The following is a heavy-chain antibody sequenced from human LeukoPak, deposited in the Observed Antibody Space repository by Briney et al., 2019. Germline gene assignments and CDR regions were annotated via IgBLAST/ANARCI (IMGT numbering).Heavy chain of an antibody. CDR1: GGSISSSSYY. J-gene: IGHJ4*02. Sequence: PSETLSLTCPVSGGSISSSSYYWGWIRQPPGKGLEWIGSIYYSGSAYYNPSLKSRVTISVDTSKNQFSLKLSSVTAADTAVYYCARHVSYNSGWADYWGQGTLVTVSS. V-gene: IGHV4-39*01. CDR2: IYYSGSA. CDR3: ARHVSYNSGWADY. D-gene: IGHD6-19*01.